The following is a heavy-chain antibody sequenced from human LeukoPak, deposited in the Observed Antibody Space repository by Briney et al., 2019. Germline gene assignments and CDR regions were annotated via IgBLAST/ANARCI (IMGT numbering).Heavy chain of an antibody. CDR3: ARTRHYDILTGYQEAAGAFDI. CDR1: GYSFTSYW. V-gene: IGHV5-10-1*01. Sequence: ESLKISCKGSGYSFTSYWISWVRQMPGKGLEWMGRIDPSDSYTNYSPSFQGHVTISADKSISTAYLQWSSLKASDTAMYYCARTRHYDILTGYQEAAGAFDIWGQGTMVTVSS. J-gene: IGHJ3*02. CDR2: IDPSDSYT. D-gene: IGHD3-9*01.